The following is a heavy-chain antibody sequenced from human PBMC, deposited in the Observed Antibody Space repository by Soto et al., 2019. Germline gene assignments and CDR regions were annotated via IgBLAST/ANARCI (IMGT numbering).Heavy chain of an antibody. J-gene: IGHJ4*02. CDR1: GASTSSGSYY. CDR3: ASFNHGNDYVGNFIDY. CDR2: IYYSGST. D-gene: IGHD3-16*01. Sequence: PSQTLSLTCTLSGASTSSGSYYWSWIRQPPGKGLEWIGYIYYSGSTYYNPSIKSRVNISVDTSKNQFTLKLSSVTAADTSVYYCASFNHGNDYVGNFIDYWGQGTLVTVSS. V-gene: IGHV4-30-4*01.